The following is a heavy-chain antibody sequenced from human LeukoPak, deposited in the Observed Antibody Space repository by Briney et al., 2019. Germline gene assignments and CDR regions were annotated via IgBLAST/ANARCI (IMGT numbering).Heavy chain of an antibody. D-gene: IGHD3-16*01. CDR3: AKDGGPGRGAFDI. CDR2: MSGIGGDT. J-gene: IGHJ3*02. V-gene: IGHV3-23*01. Sequence: QPGGSLRLSCAVSGFTFSSYAMSWVRQAPGKGLEWVSFMSGIGGDTYYADSVKGRFTTSRDNSKNTLYLHMTSLRAEDTAVYYCAKDGGPGRGAFDIWGQGTVVIVSS. CDR1: GFTFSSYA.